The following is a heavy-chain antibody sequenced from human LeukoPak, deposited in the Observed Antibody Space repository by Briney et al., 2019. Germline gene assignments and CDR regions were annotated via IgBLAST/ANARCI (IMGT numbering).Heavy chain of an antibody. CDR3: AREMAHYFDSSGYSF. D-gene: IGHD3-22*01. Sequence: GGSLRLSCAASGFTFSDYTMHWVRQAPGKGLEWVSYISSSSSTIHYAESVKGRFTISRDNAKNSLYLQMNSLRDEDTAVYYCAREMAHYFDSSGYSFWGQGTLVTVSS. V-gene: IGHV3-48*02. CDR1: GFTFSDYT. J-gene: IGHJ4*02. CDR2: ISSSSSTI.